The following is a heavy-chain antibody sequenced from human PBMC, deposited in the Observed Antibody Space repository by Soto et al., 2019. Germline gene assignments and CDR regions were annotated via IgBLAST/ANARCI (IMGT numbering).Heavy chain of an antibody. CDR1: GFTVSSTY. CDR3: ARDRVESGYPEYFQF. Sequence: GGSLRLSCAASGFTVSSTYMSWVRQAPGKGLDWVSVIYSGGSTYYADSVKGRFTISRDNSKNTLYLQMNSLRAEDTAVYYCARDRVESGYPEYFQFWGQGTLVTVSS. J-gene: IGHJ1*01. V-gene: IGHV3-66*01. CDR2: IYSGGST. D-gene: IGHD3-22*01.